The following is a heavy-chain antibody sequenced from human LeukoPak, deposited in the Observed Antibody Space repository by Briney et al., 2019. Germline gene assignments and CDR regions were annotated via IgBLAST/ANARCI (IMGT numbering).Heavy chain of an antibody. CDR3: ARDRSAAYYRDFFDY. D-gene: IGHD3-10*01. CDR1: GGSFSSYY. J-gene: IGHJ4*02. Sequence: SETLSLTCAVYGGSFSSYYWSWIRQPAGKGLEWIGRIYSGGNTNYNPSLKSRVTMSVDTSKNRFSLELTSVTAADTAVYYCARDRSAAYYRDFFDYWGQGALVTVSS. CDR2: IYSGGNT. V-gene: IGHV4-4*07.